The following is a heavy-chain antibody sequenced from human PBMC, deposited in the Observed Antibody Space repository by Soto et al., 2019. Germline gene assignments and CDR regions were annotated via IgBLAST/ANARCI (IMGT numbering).Heavy chain of an antibody. V-gene: IGHV3-9*01. J-gene: IGHJ3*01. CDR3: AKDTKYQLPSPGDYDV. Sequence: EVQLVESGGGLVQPGRSLRLSCAASGFKFDDCAMHWVRQGPGKGLEWVAGLSWDSGSIHYADSVKGRFTISRDNAKNVLYLQMNSLSAEDTALYYCAKDTKYQLPSPGDYDVWGQGTLVTVSS. CDR2: LSWDSGSI. CDR1: GFKFDDCA. D-gene: IGHD2-2*01.